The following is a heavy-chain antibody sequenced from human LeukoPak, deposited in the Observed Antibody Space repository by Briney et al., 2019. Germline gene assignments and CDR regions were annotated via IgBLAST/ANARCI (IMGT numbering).Heavy chain of an antibody. J-gene: IGHJ5*02. CDR2: ISAYNGNT. V-gene: IGHV1-18*01. CDR1: GYTFTTYG. D-gene: IGHD5-24*01. CDR3: ARSGDGNWFDP. Sequence: ASVKVSCKASGYTFTTYGISWVRQAPGQGLEWMGWISAYNGNTNFAQKLQGRVTMTTDTSTSTAYMELKSLRSDDTAVYYCARSGDGNWFDPWGQGTLVTVSS.